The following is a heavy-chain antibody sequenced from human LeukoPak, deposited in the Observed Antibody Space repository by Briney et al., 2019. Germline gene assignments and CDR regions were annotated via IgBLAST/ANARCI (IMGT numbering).Heavy chain of an antibody. CDR2: ISAYNGNT. V-gene: IGHV1-18*01. Sequence: ASVKVSCKASGYTFTSYGISWVRQAPGQGLEGMGWISAYNGNTNYAQKLQGRVTMTTDTSTSTAYMELRSLRSDDTAVYYCARDNYYGSGSYYTGVDYWGQGTLVTVSS. CDR3: ARDNYYGSGSYYTGVDY. D-gene: IGHD3-10*01. CDR1: GYTFTSYG. J-gene: IGHJ4*02.